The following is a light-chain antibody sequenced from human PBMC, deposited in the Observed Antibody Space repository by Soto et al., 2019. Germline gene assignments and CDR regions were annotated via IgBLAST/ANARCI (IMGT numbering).Light chain of an antibody. CDR1: LNIGDS. Sequence: DIQMTQSPSALSASVGDRVTISCRASLNIGDSLSWFQQNAGKPPTQLIYGASALQSGVPVRFSGSASGTDFTLTIRNMQREDFATYYCLHTYNLPRTFGQGTKVEFK. V-gene: IGKV1-39*01. CDR3: LHTYNLPRT. J-gene: IGKJ1*01. CDR2: GAS.